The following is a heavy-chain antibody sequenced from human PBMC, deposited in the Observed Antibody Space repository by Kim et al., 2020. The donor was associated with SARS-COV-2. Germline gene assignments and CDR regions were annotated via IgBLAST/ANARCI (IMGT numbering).Heavy chain of an antibody. V-gene: IGHV3-11*05. J-gene: IGHJ4*02. CDR2: ISSSSSYT. D-gene: IGHD3-22*01. CDR1: GFTFSDYY. CDR3: ARVGPIGSSGFDY. Sequence: GGSLRLSCAASGFTFSDYYMSWIRQAPGKGLEWVSYISSSSSYTNYADSVKGRFTIPRDNAKNSLYLQMNSLRAEDTAVYYCARVGPIGSSGFDYWGQGTLVTVSS.